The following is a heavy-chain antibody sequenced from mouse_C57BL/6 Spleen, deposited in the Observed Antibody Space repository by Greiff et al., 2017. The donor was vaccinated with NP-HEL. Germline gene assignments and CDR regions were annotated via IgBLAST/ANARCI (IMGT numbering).Heavy chain of an antibody. Sequence: QVQLQQPGAELVRPGTSVKLSCKASGYTFTSYWMHWVKQRPGQGLEWIGVIDPSDSYTNYNQKFKGKATLTVDTSSSTAYMQLSSLTSEDSAVYYCARGITTVVAPFAYWGQGTLVTVSA. V-gene: IGHV1-59*01. CDR3: ARGITTVVAPFAY. J-gene: IGHJ3*01. CDR2: IDPSDSYT. CDR1: GYTFTSYW. D-gene: IGHD1-1*01.